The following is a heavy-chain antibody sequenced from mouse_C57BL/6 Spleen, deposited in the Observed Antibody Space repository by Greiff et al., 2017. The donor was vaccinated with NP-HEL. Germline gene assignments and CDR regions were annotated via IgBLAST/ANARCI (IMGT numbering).Heavy chain of an antibody. CDR2: ISDGGSYT. Sequence: EVQRVESGGGLVKPGGSLKLSCAASGFTFSSYAMSWVRQTPEKRLEWVATISDGGSYTYYPDNLKGRFTISRDNAKNNLYLQMSQLKSEDTAMYYCARDRGVTTKAWFAYWGQGTLVTVSA. V-gene: IGHV5-4*01. CDR3: ARDRGVTTKAWFAY. CDR1: GFTFSSYA. J-gene: IGHJ3*01. D-gene: IGHD2-2*01.